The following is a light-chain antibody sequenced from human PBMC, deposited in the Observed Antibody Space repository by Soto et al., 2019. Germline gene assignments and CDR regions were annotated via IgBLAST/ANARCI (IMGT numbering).Light chain of an antibody. J-gene: IGLJ2*01. V-gene: IGLV1-44*01. Sequence: QSVLTQPPSASGTPGQRVTISCSGSRSNIGSKTLKWYQQVPGSAPKLLIYTTNQRPSGVPDRFSASKSGTSASLAISGLQSEDEADYYCAAWNDSLNGVVFGGGTKLTVL. CDR1: RSNIGSKT. CDR2: TTN. CDR3: AAWNDSLNGVV.